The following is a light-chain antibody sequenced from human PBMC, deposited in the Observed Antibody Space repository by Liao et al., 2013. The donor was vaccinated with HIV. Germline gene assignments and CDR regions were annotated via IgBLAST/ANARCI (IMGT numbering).Light chain of an antibody. J-gene: IGLJ3*02. CDR3: QVWDSSSDRNWV. Sequence: SYELTQPPSVSVAPGKTARITCGGNNIGSKSVHWYQQKPGQAPVLVIYYDSDRPSGIPERFSGSNSGNTATLTISRVEAGDEADYYCQVWDSSSDRNWVFGGRDQADRP. V-gene: IGLV3-21*04. CDR1: NIGSKS. CDR2: YDS.